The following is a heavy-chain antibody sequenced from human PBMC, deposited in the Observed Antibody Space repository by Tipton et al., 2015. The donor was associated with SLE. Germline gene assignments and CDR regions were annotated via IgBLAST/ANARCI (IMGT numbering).Heavy chain of an antibody. J-gene: IGHJ4*02. V-gene: IGHV4-38-2*01. CDR3: ASAGGYGGKSFDY. CDR2: INHSGST. Sequence: TLSLTCAVSGYSISSGYYWSWIRQPPGKGLEWIGEINHSGSTNYNPSLKSRVTISVDTSKNQFSLKLSSVTAADTAVYYCASAGGYGGKSFDYWGQGTLVTVSS. D-gene: IGHD4-23*01. CDR1: GYSISSGYY.